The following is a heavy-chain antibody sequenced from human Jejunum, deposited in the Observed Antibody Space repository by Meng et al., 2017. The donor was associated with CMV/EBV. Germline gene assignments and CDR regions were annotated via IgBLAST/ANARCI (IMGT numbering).Heavy chain of an antibody. CDR1: FTFTDQA. Sequence: FTFTDQAMHWVRQAPGKGLEWVSGITWKGDTIGYADSVKGRFTISRDNAKKSLYLQMNSLRPEDTALYYCARDFQLYYYHYYGMDVWGQGTTVTVSS. D-gene: IGHD2-2*01. J-gene: IGHJ6*02. CDR2: ITWKGDTI. V-gene: IGHV3-9*01. CDR3: ARDFQLYYYHYYGMDV.